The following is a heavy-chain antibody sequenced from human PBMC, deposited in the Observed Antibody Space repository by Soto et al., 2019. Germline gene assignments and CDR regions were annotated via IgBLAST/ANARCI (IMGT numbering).Heavy chain of an antibody. D-gene: IGHD1-1*01. V-gene: IGHV3-13*04. J-gene: IGHJ2*01. CDR2: IATGGDT. Sequence: EVQLVESGGGLVQPGGSLRLSCAASGFTFSSYDMYWVRQAAGKGLEWVSAIATGGDTYYPGSVKGRCTISRENAKTSLYRQLNCLRVGDSAVYCCAGVMRVHLTFDLWGRGPLVPVSS. CDR3: AGVMRVHLTFDL. CDR1: GFTFSSYD.